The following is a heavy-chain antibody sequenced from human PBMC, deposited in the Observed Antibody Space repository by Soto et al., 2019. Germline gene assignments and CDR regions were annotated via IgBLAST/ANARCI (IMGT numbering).Heavy chain of an antibody. CDR1: GFTFSSYA. D-gene: IGHD1-20*01. CDR2: ITGSGDAT. J-gene: IGHJ5*02. Sequence: EVQLLESGGGLVQPGGSLRLSCAASGFTFSSYAMNWVRQAPGKGLEWVSVITGSGDATYYADSVKGRFTISRDNSKNTLYVQMNSLRAEDTAVYYCAKAISGYNAPLDRWGQGTRVTVSS. V-gene: IGHV3-23*01. CDR3: AKAISGYNAPLDR.